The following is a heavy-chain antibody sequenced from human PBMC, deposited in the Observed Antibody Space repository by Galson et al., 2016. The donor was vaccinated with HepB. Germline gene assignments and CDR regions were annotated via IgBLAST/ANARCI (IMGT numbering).Heavy chain of an antibody. J-gene: IGHJ4*02. D-gene: IGHD1-26*01. CDR2: ISSSGSTM. CDR3: ARGSYWLLQHGDYFDY. Sequence: SLRLSCAASGFIFSTYSLNWVRQAPGKGLEWVSYISSSGSTMYYAESVKGRFTISRDNAKNSLYLQMNSLRAEDTAVYYCARGSYWLLQHGDYFDYWGQGTLVTVSS. V-gene: IGHV3-48*01. CDR1: GFIFSTYS.